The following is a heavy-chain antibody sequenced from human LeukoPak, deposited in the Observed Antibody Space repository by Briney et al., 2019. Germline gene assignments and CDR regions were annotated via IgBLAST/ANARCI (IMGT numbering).Heavy chain of an antibody. V-gene: IGHV4-4*07. J-gene: IGHJ4*02. Sequence: SETLSLTCTVSGGSISSYYWSWLRQPAGKGLEWLGRIYTSGSTNYNPSLKSRVTMSVDTSKNQFSLKLSSVTAADTAVYYCARDQDYYGSGSYGPDYWGQGILVTVSS. CDR1: GGSISSYY. CDR3: ARDQDYYGSGSYGPDY. D-gene: IGHD3-10*01. CDR2: IYTSGST.